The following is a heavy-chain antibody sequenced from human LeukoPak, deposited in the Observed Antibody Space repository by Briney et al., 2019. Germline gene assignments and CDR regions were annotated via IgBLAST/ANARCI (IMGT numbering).Heavy chain of an antibody. J-gene: IGHJ4*02. D-gene: IGHD1-26*01. V-gene: IGHV3-30*02. Sequence: GGSLRLSCAASGFTFSSYGMHWVRQAPGKGLEWVAFIRYDGSNKYYADSVKGRFTISRDNSKNTLYLQMNGLRAEDTAVYYCAKPPPSGSYYLFDYWGQGTLVTVSS. CDR1: GFTFSSYG. CDR2: IRYDGSNK. CDR3: AKPPPSGSYYLFDY.